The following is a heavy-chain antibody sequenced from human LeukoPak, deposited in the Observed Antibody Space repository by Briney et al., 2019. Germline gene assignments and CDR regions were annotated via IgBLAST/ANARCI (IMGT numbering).Heavy chain of an antibody. CDR1: GFTFSSFP. Sequence: QPGGSLRLSCAASGFTFSSFPMHWVRQAPGKGLEWVAVIAYDASNRIYADSVKGRFTISRDDSKNTLYLQMNSLRPDGTALYYCARDPQIGPGDYFDYWGQGTLVTVSS. D-gene: IGHD2/OR15-2a*01. J-gene: IGHJ4*02. CDR3: ARDPQIGPGDYFDY. V-gene: IGHV3-30*04. CDR2: IAYDASNR.